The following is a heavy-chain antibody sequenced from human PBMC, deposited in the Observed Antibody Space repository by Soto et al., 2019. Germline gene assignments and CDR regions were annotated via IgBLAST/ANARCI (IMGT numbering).Heavy chain of an antibody. J-gene: IGHJ4*02. CDR1: GFTFSSYG. Sequence: PGGSLRLSCAASGFTFSSYGMHWVRQAPGKGLEWVAVIWYDGSNKYYADSVKGRFTISRDNSKNTLYLQMNSLRAEDTAVYYCARTYYYDSSGTTGFDYWGQGTLVTV. CDR2: IWYDGSNK. V-gene: IGHV3-33*01. D-gene: IGHD3-22*01. CDR3: ARTYYYDSSGTTGFDY.